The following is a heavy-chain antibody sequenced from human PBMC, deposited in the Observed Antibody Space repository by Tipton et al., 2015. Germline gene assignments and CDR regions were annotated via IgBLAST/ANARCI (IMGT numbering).Heavy chain of an antibody. J-gene: IGHJ4*02. CDR2: IGSSSSTI. CDR1: GFTFTTYA. V-gene: IGHV3-48*02. Sequence: SLRLSCATSGFTFTTYAMNWVRQAPGKGLEWVSYIGSSSSTIYYADSVKGRFTISRDNAKNSLHLQMNSLRDEDTAVYYCARDTYSSGDYSSDSWGQGTLVTVSS. D-gene: IGHD2-15*01. CDR3: ARDTYSSGDYSSDS.